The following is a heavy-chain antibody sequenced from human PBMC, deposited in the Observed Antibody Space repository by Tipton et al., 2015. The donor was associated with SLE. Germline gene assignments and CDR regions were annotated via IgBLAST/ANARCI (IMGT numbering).Heavy chain of an antibody. Sequence: TLSLTCTVSVGSIRSDTYYWVWIRQPPGKGLVWIGSVYDSGTTYYNPSLKSRVTISLDTSKNQFSLRLTSVTAADTAVYYCATTGEQMSTIYDSFDIWGRGTKVTVSS. CDR3: ATTGEQMSTIYDSFDI. J-gene: IGHJ3*02. V-gene: IGHV4-39*07. CDR2: VYDSGTT. D-gene: IGHD5-24*01. CDR1: VGSIRSDTYY.